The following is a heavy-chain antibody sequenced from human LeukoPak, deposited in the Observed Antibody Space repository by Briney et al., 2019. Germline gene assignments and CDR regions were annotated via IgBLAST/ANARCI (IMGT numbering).Heavy chain of an antibody. Sequence: GASVKVSCKASGYTSTGYYMHWVRQAPGQGLEWMGIINPSGGSTSYAQKFQGRVTMTRDTSTSTVYMELSSLRSEDTAVYYCARGAHAANYDSSGYYYLSMDYWGQGTLVTVSS. CDR2: INPSGGST. CDR3: ARGAHAANYDSSGYYYLSMDY. D-gene: IGHD3-22*01. V-gene: IGHV1-46*01. CDR1: GYTSTGYY. J-gene: IGHJ4*02.